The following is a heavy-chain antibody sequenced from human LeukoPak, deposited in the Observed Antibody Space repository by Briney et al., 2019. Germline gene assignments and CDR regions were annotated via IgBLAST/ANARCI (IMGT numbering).Heavy chain of an antibody. J-gene: IGHJ4*02. CDR2: IKSGGTA. CDR3: TADVPGFGSGEMDF. Sequence: PGGSLRLSCAASGFTFSGAWMIWVRQAPGTGLEWVGRIKSGGTADYAAPVKGRFTISRDDSKNTLYLQMNSLKTEDTAVYYCTADVPGFGSGEMDFWGQGTLVTVSS. CDR1: GFTFSGAW. V-gene: IGHV3-15*01. D-gene: IGHD3-10*01.